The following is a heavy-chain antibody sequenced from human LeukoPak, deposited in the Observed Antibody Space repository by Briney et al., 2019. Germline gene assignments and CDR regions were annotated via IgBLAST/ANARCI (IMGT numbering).Heavy chain of an antibody. V-gene: IGHV1-8*03. J-gene: IGHJ5*02. CDR2: MNPNSGNT. CDR1: VYTFTIYD. Sequence: ASVNVSYKASVYTFTIYDINWVRQATGQGLEWMGWMNPNSGNTGYAQKFQGRVTITRNTSISTAYMELSSLRSEDTAVYYCAAYGSGSYGWFDPWGQGTLVTVSS. D-gene: IGHD3-10*01. CDR3: AAYGSGSYGWFDP.